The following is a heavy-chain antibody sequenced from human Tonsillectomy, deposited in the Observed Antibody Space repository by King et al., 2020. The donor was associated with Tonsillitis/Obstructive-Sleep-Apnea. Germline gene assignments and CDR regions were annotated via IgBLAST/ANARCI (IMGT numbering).Heavy chain of an antibody. CDR2: LSGSGGTT. J-gene: IGHJ3*01. CDR1: GFIFSSYA. Sequence: VQLVESGGGLVQPGGSLRISCAASGFIFSSYAMTCVRQAPGKGLEGVSALSGSGGTTYYADSGKGRFTVSRDNSKNTLYLQMNSLRAEDTAVYYCAKFAARGDAFDFWGQGTMVTVSS. CDR3: AKFAARGDAFDF. D-gene: IGHD3-16*01. V-gene: IGHV3-23*04.